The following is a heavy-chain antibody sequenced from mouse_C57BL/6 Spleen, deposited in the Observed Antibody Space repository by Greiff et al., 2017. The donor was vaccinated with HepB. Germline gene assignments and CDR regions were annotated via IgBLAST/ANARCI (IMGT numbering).Heavy chain of an antibody. CDR2: ISSGSSTI. J-gene: IGHJ2*01. D-gene: IGHD1-1*01. CDR1: GFTFSDYG. Sequence: DVKLVESGGGLVKPGGSLKLSCAASGFTFSDYGMHWVRQAPEKGLEWVAYISSGSSTIYYADTVKGRFTISRDNAKNTLFLQMTSLRSEDTAMYYCARADYYYGSHYFDYWGQGTTLTVSS. V-gene: IGHV5-17*01. CDR3: ARADYYYGSHYFDY.